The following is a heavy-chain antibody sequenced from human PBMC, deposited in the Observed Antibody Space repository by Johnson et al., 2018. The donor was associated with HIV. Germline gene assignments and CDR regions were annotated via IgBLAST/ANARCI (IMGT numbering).Heavy chain of an antibody. V-gene: IGHV3-9*01. CDR1: GFTFHEHA. J-gene: IGHJ3*02. Sequence: VESGGGLVQPGRALRLSCAASGFTFHEHAMHWVRQAPGKGLEWVSGISWDSGNIDYVDSVQGRFTISRDNAKKYLYLQLNSLRAEDTAVYYCARVGVSGYDLAAFDIWGQGTMVTVSS. D-gene: IGHD5-12*01. CDR3: ARVGVSGYDLAAFDI. CDR2: ISWDSGNI.